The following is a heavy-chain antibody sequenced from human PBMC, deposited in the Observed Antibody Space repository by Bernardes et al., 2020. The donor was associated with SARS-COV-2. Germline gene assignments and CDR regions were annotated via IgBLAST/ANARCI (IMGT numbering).Heavy chain of an antibody. CDR2: IYSGGST. J-gene: IGHJ3*02. D-gene: IGHD5-12*01. CDR1: SGSSYY. Sequence: SGSSYYWGWTRQPPGKGLEWVSVIYSGGSTYYADSVKGRFTISRHNSKNTLYLQMNSLRAEDTAVYYCARGRDGYKSDAFDIWGQGTMVTVS. CDR3: ARGRDGYKSDAFDI. V-gene: IGHV3-53*04.